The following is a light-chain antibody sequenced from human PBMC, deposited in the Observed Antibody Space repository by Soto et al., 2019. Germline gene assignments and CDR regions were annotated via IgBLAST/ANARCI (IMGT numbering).Light chain of an antibody. J-gene: IGKJ4*01. CDR3: QQFDSVPLT. CDR1: QSISSW. CDR2: KAS. V-gene: IGKV1-5*03. Sequence: DIQMTQSPSTLSASVGDRVTITCRASQSISSWLAWYQQKPGTAPKLLIYKASTLESGVPSRFSGSRSGTEFTLTVSSLQPDDFATYYCQQFDSVPLTFGGGTHVEI.